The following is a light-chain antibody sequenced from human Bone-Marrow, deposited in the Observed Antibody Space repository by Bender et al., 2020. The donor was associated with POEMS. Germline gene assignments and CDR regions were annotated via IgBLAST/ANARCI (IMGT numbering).Light chain of an antibody. CDR2: SNY. CDR1: DSNFGGNN. V-gene: IGLV1-44*01. J-gene: IGLJ2*01. Sequence: SVLTQPPSASGTPGQSVIISCSGTDSNFGGNNVNWYQHLPGTAPRLVVYSNYQRPSGVPARFSGSKSGTSASLAISDIQSEDEAVYYCSSYTSGSTLFGGGTKLNVL. CDR3: SSYTSGSTL.